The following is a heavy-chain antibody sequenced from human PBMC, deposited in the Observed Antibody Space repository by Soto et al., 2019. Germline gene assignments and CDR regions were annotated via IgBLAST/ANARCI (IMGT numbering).Heavy chain of an antibody. Sequence: QVQLVESGGGVVQPGRSLRLSCAASGFTFSRHTMHWVRQAPGKGLEWVAAISDDGSNTYYTDSVKGRFTISRDNSKKTLYLQMNSLSSEDTAVHHCAREVHYDFWSGFNTHPYYFDDWGQGTLVTVSS. V-gene: IGHV3-30-3*01. D-gene: IGHD3-3*01. CDR3: AREVHYDFWSGFNTHPYYFDD. CDR2: ISDDGSNT. J-gene: IGHJ4*02. CDR1: GFTFSRHT.